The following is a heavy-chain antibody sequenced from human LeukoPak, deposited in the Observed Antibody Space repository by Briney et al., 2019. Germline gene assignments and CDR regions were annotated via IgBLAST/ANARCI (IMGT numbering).Heavy chain of an antibody. CDR3: ARAYGDYSMGY. V-gene: IGHV4-34*01. J-gene: IGHJ4*02. D-gene: IGHD4-17*01. CDR2: INHSGST. Sequence: SETLSLTCAVYGGSFSGYYWSWIRQPPGKGLEWIGEINHSGSTNYNPSLKSRVTISVDTSKNQFSLKLSSVTAADTAVYYCARAYGDYSMGYWGQGTLVTVSS. CDR1: GGSFSGYY.